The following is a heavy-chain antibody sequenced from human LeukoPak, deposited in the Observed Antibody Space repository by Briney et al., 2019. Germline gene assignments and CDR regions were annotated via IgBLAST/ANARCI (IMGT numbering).Heavy chain of an antibody. D-gene: IGHD1-26*01. V-gene: IGHV4-39*01. CDR2: IYYSGST. Sequence: PSETLSLTCTVSGGSISSSSYYWGWIRQPPGKGLEWIGSIYYSGSTYYNPSLKSRVTISVDTSKNQFSLKLSSVTAADTAVYYCARHFIGGRREWELLPFDYWGQGTLVTVSS. CDR3: ARHFIGGRREWELLPFDY. J-gene: IGHJ4*02. CDR1: GGSISSSSYY.